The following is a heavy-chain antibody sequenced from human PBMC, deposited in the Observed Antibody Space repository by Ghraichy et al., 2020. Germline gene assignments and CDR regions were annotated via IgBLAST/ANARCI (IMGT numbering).Heavy chain of an antibody. J-gene: IGHJ3*01. V-gene: IGHV3-7*03. Sequence: RGSLRLSCVASGFTFSSNYYMTWVRQAPGKGLEWVANIKQDGSDKFYVDSVKGRFTISRDNAKNSLYLQMNSLRAEDTAVYYCAREEGPTEGDVTSGAFDVWGQGTMVTVSS. D-gene: IGHD3-16*01. CDR2: IKQDGSDK. CDR3: AREEGPTEGDVTSGAFDV. CDR1: GFTFSSNYY.